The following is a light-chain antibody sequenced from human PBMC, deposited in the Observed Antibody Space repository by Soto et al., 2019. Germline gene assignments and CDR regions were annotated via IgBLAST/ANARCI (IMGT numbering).Light chain of an antibody. CDR3: AAWDDSLSGVV. Sequence: QSVLTQPPSASGTPGQRVTISCSGSSSNIGTYSVNWYQQLPGAAPKLLTYTNNQRPSGVVDRFSGSKSGTSASLAISGLQSGDEANYYCAAWDDSLSGVVFGGGTKLTVL. V-gene: IGLV1-44*01. CDR2: TNN. CDR1: SSNIGTYS. J-gene: IGLJ2*01.